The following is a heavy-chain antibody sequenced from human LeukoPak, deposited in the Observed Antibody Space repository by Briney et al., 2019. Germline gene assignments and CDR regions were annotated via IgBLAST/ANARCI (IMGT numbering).Heavy chain of an antibody. CDR2: INHSGST. J-gene: IGHJ4*02. D-gene: IGHD5-18*01. CDR1: GGSFSGYY. CDR3: ARDRGYSYGPFDY. V-gene: IGHV4-34*01. Sequence: PSETLSLTCAVYGGSFSGYYWSWIRQPPGKGLEWIGEINHSGSTNYNPSLRSRVTISIDTSKNHFSLKVSSVTAADTAVYYCARDRGYSYGPFDYWGQGTLVTVSS.